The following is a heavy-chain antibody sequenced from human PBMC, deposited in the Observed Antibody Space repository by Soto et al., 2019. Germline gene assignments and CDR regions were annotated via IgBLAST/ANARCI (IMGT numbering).Heavy chain of an antibody. CDR2: INGYNGNT. CDR1: GYTFSTYG. J-gene: IGHJ6*02. V-gene: IGHV1-18*01. Sequence: QVQLVQSGAEVKKPGASVKVSCKASGYTFSTYGISWVRQAPGQGLEWMGWINGYNGNTNYAPKLQGRITMTTDTSTTTAYMELRSLRSDDTAGYYCSRMGDVPYYYYGMDVWGQGTTVTVSS. D-gene: IGHD3-16*01. CDR3: SRMGDVPYYYYGMDV.